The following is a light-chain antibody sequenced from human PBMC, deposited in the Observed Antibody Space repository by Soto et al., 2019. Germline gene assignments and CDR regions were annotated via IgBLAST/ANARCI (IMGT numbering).Light chain of an antibody. CDR1: SSDDGGYNY. J-gene: IGLJ1*01. Sequence: QSALAQPASVSGSPGQSITISCTGTSSDDGGYNYVSWYQMHPGKAPKLMIYDVSNRPSGVSNRFSGSKSGNTASLTISGLQAEDEADYYCSSYTSGSTSYVFGTGTKVTVL. CDR2: DVS. V-gene: IGLV2-14*01. CDR3: SSYTSGSTSYV.